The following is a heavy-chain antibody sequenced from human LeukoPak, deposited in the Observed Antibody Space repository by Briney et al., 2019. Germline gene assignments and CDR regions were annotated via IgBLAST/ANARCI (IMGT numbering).Heavy chain of an antibody. J-gene: IGHJ4*02. CDR1: GFTFSSYA. V-gene: IGHV3-23*01. Sequence: GGSLRLSCAASGFTFSSYAMSWVSQAPGKGLEWVSAISGSGGSTYYADSVKGRFTISRDNSKNTLYLQMNSLRAEDTAVYYCAKDFYGSGSYSSFDYWGQGTLVTVSS. D-gene: IGHD3-10*01. CDR3: AKDFYGSGSYSSFDY. CDR2: ISGSGGST.